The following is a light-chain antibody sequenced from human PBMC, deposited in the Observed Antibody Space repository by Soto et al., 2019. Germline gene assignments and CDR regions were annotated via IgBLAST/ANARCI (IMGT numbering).Light chain of an antibody. Sequence: EIVLTQSPGTLSLSPGERATLSCRASQSVSSSYLAWYQQKPGQAPRLLIYGASSRATGIPDRFSGSGSGTDFTLTISRLEPEDFAVYYCQQYGSSPHFGQGTGLEIK. CDR3: QQYGSSPH. V-gene: IGKV3-20*01. CDR2: GAS. J-gene: IGKJ5*01. CDR1: QSVSSSY.